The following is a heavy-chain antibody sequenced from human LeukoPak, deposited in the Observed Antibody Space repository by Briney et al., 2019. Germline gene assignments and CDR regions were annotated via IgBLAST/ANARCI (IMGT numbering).Heavy chain of an antibody. CDR2: IGSSSGVT. D-gene: IGHD2-2*02. CDR3: ANDPRPLGNCRSDNCYKNGGVYNWFDP. CDR1: GFTFSDYY. J-gene: IGHJ5*02. Sequence: GGSLRLSCAASGFTFSDYYMTWIRQAPGQGLEWVSYIGSSSGVTYYGDSVKGRFTISRDNAKNSLYLEMSSLRANDTAVYYFANDPRPLGNCRSDNCYKNGGVYNWFDPWGQGTLVTVSS. V-gene: IGHV3-11*01.